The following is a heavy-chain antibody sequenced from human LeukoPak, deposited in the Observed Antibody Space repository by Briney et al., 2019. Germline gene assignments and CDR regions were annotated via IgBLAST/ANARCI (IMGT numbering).Heavy chain of an antibody. CDR2: INPDATQT. Sequence: GGSLRLSCAASGFTFSSYAMSWVRQAPGKGLEWVANINPDATQTYYVGSVTGRFTISRDNAQNSLYLQMNSLRAEDTAVYYCVREAIGTTAAFDIWGQGTMVTVSS. D-gene: IGHD2/OR15-2a*01. V-gene: IGHV3-7*01. CDR1: GFTFSSYA. CDR3: VREAIGTTAAFDI. J-gene: IGHJ3*02.